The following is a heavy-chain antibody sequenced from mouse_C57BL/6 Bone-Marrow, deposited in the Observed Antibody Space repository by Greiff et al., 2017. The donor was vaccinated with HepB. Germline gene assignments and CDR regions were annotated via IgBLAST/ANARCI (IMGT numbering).Heavy chain of an antibody. V-gene: IGHV1-82*01. CDR1: GYAFSSSW. CDR2: IYPGDGDT. D-gene: IGHD2-4*01. CDR3: ARGFYYDYDGYYFDY. J-gene: IGHJ2*01. Sequence: VKLVESGPELVKPGASVKISCKASGYAFSSSWMNWVKQRPGKGLEWIGRIYPGDGDTNYNGKFKGKATLTADKSSSTAYMQLSSLTSEDSAVYFCARGFYYDYDGYYFDYWGQGTTLTVSS.